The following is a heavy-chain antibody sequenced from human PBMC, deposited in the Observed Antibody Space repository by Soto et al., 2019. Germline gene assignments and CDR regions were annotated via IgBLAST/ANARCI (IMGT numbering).Heavy chain of an antibody. J-gene: IGHJ4*02. CDR3: ASDWVSSDY. CDR1: GFTFSSYS. Sequence: EVQLVESGGGLVQTGGSLRLSCAASGFTFSSYSMNWVRQAPGKGLEWVAYISSSSSTIYYADSLKGRFTLSRDHAKNSLYLQLNSLRDEDTAVYYCASDWVSSDYWGQGTLVTVSS. D-gene: IGHD6-13*01. CDR2: ISSSSSTI. V-gene: IGHV3-48*02.